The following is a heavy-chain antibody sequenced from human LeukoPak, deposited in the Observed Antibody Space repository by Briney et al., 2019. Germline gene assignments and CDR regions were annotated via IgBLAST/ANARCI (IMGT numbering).Heavy chain of an antibody. Sequence: ASVKVSCKASGGTFSSYAISWVRQAPGQGLEWMGRIIPILGIANYAQKFQGRVTITADKSTSTAYMELSSLRSEDTAVYYCARDLGYYDILTGYYGLDYWGQGTLVTVSS. CDR2: IIPILGIA. J-gene: IGHJ4*02. CDR3: ARDLGYYDILTGYYGLDY. V-gene: IGHV1-69*04. CDR1: GGTFSSYA. D-gene: IGHD3-9*01.